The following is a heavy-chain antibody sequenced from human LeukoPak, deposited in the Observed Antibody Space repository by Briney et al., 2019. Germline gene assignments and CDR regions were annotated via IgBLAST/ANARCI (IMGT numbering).Heavy chain of an antibody. J-gene: IGHJ6*03. Sequence: GGSLRLSCAASGLTFSSYWMSWVRQARGKGREWVANITQDGSEKYYVDSVKGRFTISRDNAKNSLYLQMNSLRAEDTAVYYCARELRENVEWYYYYYMDVWGKGTTVTVSS. V-gene: IGHV3-7*01. CDR2: ITQDGSEK. D-gene: IGHD1-26*01. CDR1: GLTFSSYW. CDR3: ARELRENVEWYYYYYMDV.